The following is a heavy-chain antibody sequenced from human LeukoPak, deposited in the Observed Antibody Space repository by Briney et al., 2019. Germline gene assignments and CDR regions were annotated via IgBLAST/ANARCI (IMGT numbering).Heavy chain of an antibody. CDR1: GYILTNYW. CDR2: IYPADSDT. V-gene: IGHV5-51*01. D-gene: IGHD3-10*01. J-gene: IGHJ4*02. Sequence: KPGESLKISCRVSGYILTNYWIGWVRQMPGKGLESMGIIYPADSDTTYSPSFQGQVTISADMSIDTVYLQWSSLKASDTAIYYCARQSRDGSKTRGYYFDYWGQGTLVTVSS. CDR3: ARQSRDGSKTRGYYFDY.